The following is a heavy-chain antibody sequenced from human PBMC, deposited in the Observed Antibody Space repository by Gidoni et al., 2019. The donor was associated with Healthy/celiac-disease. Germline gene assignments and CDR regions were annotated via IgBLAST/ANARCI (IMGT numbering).Heavy chain of an antibody. D-gene: IGHD2-8*01. CDR1: GFTFSSYG. CDR2: ISYDGSNK. J-gene: IGHJ4*02. Sequence: QVPLVESGGGVVQPGRSLSLSCAASGFTFSSYGMHWVRQAPGKGLEWVAVISYDGSNKYYADSVKGRFTISRDNSKNTLYLQMNSLRAEDTAVYYCASGCTNGVCYLYWGQGTLVTVSS. CDR3: ASGCTNGVCYLY. V-gene: IGHV3-30*03.